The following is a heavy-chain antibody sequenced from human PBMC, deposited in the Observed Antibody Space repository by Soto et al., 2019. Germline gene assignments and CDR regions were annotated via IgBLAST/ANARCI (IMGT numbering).Heavy chain of an antibody. CDR2: INHSGST. Sequence: SETLSLTCAVYGGSFSGYYWSWIRQPPGKGLEWIGEINHSGSTNYNPSLKSRVTISVDTSKNQFSLKLSSVTAADPAVYYCARDSYSWFDPWGQGTLVTVSS. V-gene: IGHV4-34*01. D-gene: IGHD2-15*01. CDR3: ARDSYSWFDP. CDR1: GGSFSGYY. J-gene: IGHJ5*02.